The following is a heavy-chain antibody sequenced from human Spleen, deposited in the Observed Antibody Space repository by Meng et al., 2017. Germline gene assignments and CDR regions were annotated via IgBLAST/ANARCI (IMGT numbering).Heavy chain of an antibody. D-gene: IGHD2-15*01. J-gene: IGHJ5*02. Sequence: QGQLVQSGGEVKKPGSSVKVSCKASGGTFRRYAFSWVQQAPGQGLEWMGIINFSGGSTSYAQNFQGRVTMTRDTSTSTVYMELSSLRCEDTAVYYCASTGYCSGGSCRNWFDPWGQGTLVTVSS. CDR1: GGTFRRYA. CDR2: INFSGGST. V-gene: IGHV1-46*01. CDR3: ASTGYCSGGSCRNWFDP.